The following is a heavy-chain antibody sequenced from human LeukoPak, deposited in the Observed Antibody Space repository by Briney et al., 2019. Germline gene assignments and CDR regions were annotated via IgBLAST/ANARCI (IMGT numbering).Heavy chain of an antibody. D-gene: IGHD3-3*01. CDR3: ARVSSITIFGVVIPNWFDP. CDR1: GGSISSYY. Sequence: SETLSLTCTVSGGSISSYYWSWIRQPPGKGLEWIGYIYYSGSTNYNPSLKSRVTISVDTPKNQFSLKLSSVTAADTAVYYCARVSSITIFGVVIPNWFDPWGQGTLVTVSS. J-gene: IGHJ5*02. V-gene: IGHV4-59*01. CDR2: IYYSGST.